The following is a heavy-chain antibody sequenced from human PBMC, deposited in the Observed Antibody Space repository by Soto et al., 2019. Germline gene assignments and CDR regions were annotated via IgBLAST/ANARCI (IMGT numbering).Heavy chain of an antibody. Sequence: GGSLRLSCAASGFPFSSYSMNWVRQAPGKGLEWVSSISSSSSYIYYADSVKGRFTISRDNAKNSLYLQMNSLRAEDTAVYYCARDRSPTTHRGNWFDPWGQGTLVTVSS. CDR1: GFPFSSYS. CDR3: ARDRSPTTHRGNWFDP. J-gene: IGHJ5*02. CDR2: ISSSSSYI. V-gene: IGHV3-21*01.